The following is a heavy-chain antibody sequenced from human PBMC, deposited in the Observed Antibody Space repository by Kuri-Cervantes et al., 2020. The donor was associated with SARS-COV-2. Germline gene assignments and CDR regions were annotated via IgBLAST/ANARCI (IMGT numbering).Heavy chain of an antibody. CDR3: ARELPNYDILTGPYDY. CDR2: TYYRSKWYN. CDR1: GDSVSSNSAA. V-gene: IGHV6-1*01. Sequence: LRLSCAISGDSVSSNSAAWNWIRQSPSRGLEWPGRTYYRSKWYNDYAVSVKSRITINPDTSKNQFSLQLNSVTPEDTAVYYCARELPNYDILTGPYDYWGQGTLVTVSS. D-gene: IGHD3-9*01. J-gene: IGHJ4*02.